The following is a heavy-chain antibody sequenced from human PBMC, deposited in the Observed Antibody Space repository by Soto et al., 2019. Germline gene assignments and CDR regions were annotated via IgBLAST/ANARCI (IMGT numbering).Heavy chain of an antibody. CDR3: ATTYGSGSYYWAYYFDY. Sequence: GGSLRLSCAAYGFTFSSYSMNWVRQAPGKGLEWVSSISSSSSYIYYADSVKGRFTISRDNAKNSLYLQMNSLRAEDTAVYYCATTYGSGSYYWAYYFDYWGQGTLVTVSS. D-gene: IGHD3-10*01. V-gene: IGHV3-21*01. CDR2: ISSSSSYI. CDR1: GFTFSSYS. J-gene: IGHJ4*02.